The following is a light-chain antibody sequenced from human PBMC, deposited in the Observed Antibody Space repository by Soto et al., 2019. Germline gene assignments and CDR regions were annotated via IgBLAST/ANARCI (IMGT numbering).Light chain of an antibody. CDR2: EAY. J-gene: IGLJ2*01. V-gene: IGLV2-23*01. CDR1: SSDVGTYKL. CDR3: CSYAGTSTLV. Sequence: QSALTQPASVSGSPGQSITVSCTGTSSDVGTYKLVSWYQQHPGKAPKLVIYEAYNRPSGVSNRFSGSKSGNTASLTISGLQAEDEADYYCCSYAGTSTLVFGGGTKVTVL.